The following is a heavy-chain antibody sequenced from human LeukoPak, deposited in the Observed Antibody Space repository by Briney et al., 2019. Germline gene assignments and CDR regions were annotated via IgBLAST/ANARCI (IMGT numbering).Heavy chain of an antibody. CDR2: IKDKTDGGTT. D-gene: IGHD2-15*01. Sequence: GGSLRLSCATSGITFTDAWLSWVRQTPEKGLEWVARIKDKTDGGTTDYAVPVRGRFTISRDDSRNMLYLQMDSLKREDTAVYYCTTGTPIDCWGQGTLVTVSS. J-gene: IGHJ4*02. CDR1: GITFTDAW. V-gene: IGHV3-15*01. CDR3: TTGTPIDC.